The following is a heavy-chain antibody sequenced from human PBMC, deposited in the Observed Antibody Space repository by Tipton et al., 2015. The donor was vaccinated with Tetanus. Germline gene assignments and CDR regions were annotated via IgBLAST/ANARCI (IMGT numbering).Heavy chain of an antibody. CDR3: ARQSCSGGSCRFDP. J-gene: IGHJ5*02. Sequence: TLSLTCRVSGGSIIVSNFYWGWIRQPPGKGLEWIGSIHYTGSTYLNPFLKSRVTISVDTSKNQFSLNLTSVTAADTAFYYCARQSCSGGSCRFDPWGQGTLVTVSS. V-gene: IGHV4-39*01. D-gene: IGHD2-15*01. CDR2: IHYTGST. CDR1: GGSIIVSNFY.